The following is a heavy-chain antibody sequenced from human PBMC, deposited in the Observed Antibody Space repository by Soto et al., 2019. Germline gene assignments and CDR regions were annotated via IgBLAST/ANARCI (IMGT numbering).Heavy chain of an antibody. J-gene: IGHJ6*02. CDR3: ARGRIVGATTDFRGYYYYGMDV. Sequence: ASVKVSCKASGGTFSSYAISWVRQAPGQGLEWMGGIIPIFGTANYAQKFQGRVTITADESTSTAYMELSSLRSEDTAVYYCARGRIVGATTDFRGYYYYGMDVWGQGTTVTVSS. CDR1: GGTFSSYA. V-gene: IGHV1-69*13. CDR2: IIPIFGTA. D-gene: IGHD1-26*01.